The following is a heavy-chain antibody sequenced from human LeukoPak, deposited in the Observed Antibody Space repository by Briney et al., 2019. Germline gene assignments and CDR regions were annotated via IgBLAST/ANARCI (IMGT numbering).Heavy chain of an antibody. V-gene: IGHV3-64D*09. CDR1: GFIFSSYA. Sequence: GGSVRLSCSAWGFIFSSYAMHWVRQAPGKGLQYVSVVSSNGDSTYYADSMKGRVTISRDNSKNTLYLQMSSLRAEDTAVYYCVKGMTGDYWYFDLWGRGTLVTVSS. J-gene: IGHJ2*01. CDR2: VSSNGDST. D-gene: IGHD3-9*01. CDR3: VKGMTGDYWYFDL.